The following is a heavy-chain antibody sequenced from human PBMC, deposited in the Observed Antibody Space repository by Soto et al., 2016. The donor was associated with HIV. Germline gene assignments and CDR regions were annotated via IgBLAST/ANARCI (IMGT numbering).Heavy chain of an antibody. J-gene: IGHJ6*02. CDR1: GGSFSGYY. CDR2: INQSAST. Sequence: QVQLQQWGAGLLKPSETLSLTCAVYGGSFSGYYWSWIRQPPGKGLEWIGEINQSASTNYNPSFKSRVTISVDTSKKQFSLKLNSVTAADTAMYYCARGGYGGPHYYYGMDVWGQGTTVTVSS. CDR3: ARGGYGGPHYYYGMDV. D-gene: IGHD4-17*01. V-gene: IGHV4-34*01.